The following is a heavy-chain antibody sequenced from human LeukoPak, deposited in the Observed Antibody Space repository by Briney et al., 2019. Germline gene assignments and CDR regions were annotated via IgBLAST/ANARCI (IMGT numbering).Heavy chain of an antibody. CDR3: ARLTNMEKDVTPTYYMDV. CDR2: IYYSGST. CDR1: GGSISSYY. J-gene: IGHJ6*03. V-gene: IGHV4-59*01. D-gene: IGHD2-8*01. Sequence: PSETLSLTCTVSGGSISSYYWSWIRQPPGKGLEWIGYIYYSGSTNYNPSLKSRVTISVDTSKSPFSLKLSSVTAADTAVYYCARLTNMEKDVTPTYYMDVWGKGTTVTVSS.